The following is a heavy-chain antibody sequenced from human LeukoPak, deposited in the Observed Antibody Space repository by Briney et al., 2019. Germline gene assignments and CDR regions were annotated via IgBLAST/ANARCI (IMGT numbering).Heavy chain of an antibody. J-gene: IGHJ4*02. Sequence: PSETLSLTCTVPGGSIGTTGYYWTWIRQPPGRGLEWIGYIYHTGSTNYNPSLKSRVTISIDRSKHQFSLKLSSVTAADTAVYYCARRDGSSRGYFDYWGQGTLVTVSS. V-gene: IGHV4-30-2*01. D-gene: IGHD6-6*01. CDR1: GGSIGTTGYY. CDR2: IYHTGST. CDR3: ARRDGSSRGYFDY.